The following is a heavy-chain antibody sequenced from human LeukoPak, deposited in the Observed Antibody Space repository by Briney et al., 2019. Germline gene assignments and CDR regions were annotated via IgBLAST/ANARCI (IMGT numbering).Heavy chain of an antibody. Sequence: PGGSLRLSCAASGFTFSSYAMHWVRQAPGKGLEWVAVISYDGSNKYYADSVKGRFTISRDNSKNTLYLQMNSLRAEDTAVYYCARDLSYYGSGSYYPDYWGQGTLVTVSS. CDR2: ISYDGSNK. D-gene: IGHD3-10*01. V-gene: IGHV3-30*04. CDR1: GFTFSSYA. J-gene: IGHJ4*02. CDR3: ARDLSYYGSGSYYPDY.